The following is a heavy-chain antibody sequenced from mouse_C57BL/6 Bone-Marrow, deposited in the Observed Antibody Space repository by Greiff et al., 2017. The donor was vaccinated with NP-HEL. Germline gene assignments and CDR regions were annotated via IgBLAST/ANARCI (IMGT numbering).Heavy chain of an antibody. D-gene: IGHD4-1*01. J-gene: IGHJ4*01. CDR1: GFNIKDDY. CDR3: TTGETGTDYYAMDY. V-gene: IGHV14-4*01. CDR2: IDPENGDT. Sequence: VQLQQSGAELVRPGASVKLSCTASGFNIKDDYMHWVKQRPEQGLEWIGWIDPENGDTEYASKFQGKATITEDTSSNTAYLQLSSLTSEDTAVYYCTTGETGTDYYAMDYWGQGTSVTVSS.